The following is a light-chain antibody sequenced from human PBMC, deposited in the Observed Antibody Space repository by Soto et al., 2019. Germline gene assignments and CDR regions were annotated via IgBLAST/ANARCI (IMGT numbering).Light chain of an antibody. Sequence: EILMTQSPATLSVSPGERATLSCRASQRVGSDLAWYQQKPGQPPRLLMYGTSTRATGIPARFRGSGSGTEFTLTISSLQSEDFAVYYCQHYNNWPPYTFGQGTKLEIK. CDR1: QRVGSD. J-gene: IGKJ2*01. CDR2: GTS. V-gene: IGKV3-15*01. CDR3: QHYNNWPPYT.